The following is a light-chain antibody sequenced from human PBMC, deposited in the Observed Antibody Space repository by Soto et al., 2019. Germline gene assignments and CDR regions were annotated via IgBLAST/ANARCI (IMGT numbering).Light chain of an antibody. CDR2: AAS. Sequence: ILMTQSPSSLSAFVGDRVTITCRASQDIGNFLAWYQQKPGKVPKLLIYAASTLQSGVPSRFSGSGSGTDFTLTISSLQPEDFATYYCQQYNSYPPGTFGQGTRLEIK. J-gene: IGKJ5*01. CDR3: QQYNSYPPGT. V-gene: IGKV1-27*01. CDR1: QDIGNF.